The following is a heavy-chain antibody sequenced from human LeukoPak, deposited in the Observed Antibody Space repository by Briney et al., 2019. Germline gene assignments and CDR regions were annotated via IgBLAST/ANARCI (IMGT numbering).Heavy chain of an antibody. Sequence: GGSLRLSCAASGFTFSSYSMNWVRQAPGKGLEWVSYISSSGSTIYYSDSVKGRFTISRDNAKNSLYLQMNSLRAEDTAVYYCARDPRGMVRGYFDYWGQGTLVTVSS. D-gene: IGHD3-10*01. CDR3: ARDPRGMVRGYFDY. CDR1: GFTFSSYS. J-gene: IGHJ4*02. CDR2: ISSSGSTI. V-gene: IGHV3-48*04.